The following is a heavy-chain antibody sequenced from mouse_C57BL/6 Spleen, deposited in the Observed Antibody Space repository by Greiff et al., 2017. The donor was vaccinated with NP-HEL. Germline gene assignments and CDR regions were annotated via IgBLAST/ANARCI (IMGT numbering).Heavy chain of an antibody. V-gene: IGHV1-42*01. J-gene: IGHJ3*01. CDR3: ARKADYYGSSLAY. Sequence: VQLQQSGPELVKPGASVKISCKASGYSFTGYYMNWVKQSPEKSLEWIGEINPSTGGTTYNQKFKAKATLTVDKSSSTAYMQLKSLTSEDSAVYYCARKADYYGSSLAYWGQGTLVTVSA. CDR1: GYSFTGYY. D-gene: IGHD1-1*01. CDR2: INPSTGGT.